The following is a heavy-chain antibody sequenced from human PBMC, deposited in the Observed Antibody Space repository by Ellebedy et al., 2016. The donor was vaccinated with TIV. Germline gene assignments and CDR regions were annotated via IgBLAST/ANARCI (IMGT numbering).Heavy chain of an antibody. D-gene: IGHD3-22*01. CDR2: IKSKTDGGTT. CDR3: TTARLAYYYDSSAYYPGLY. V-gene: IGHV3-15*01. J-gene: IGHJ4*02. Sequence: PGGSLRLSCAVSGFTFSNAWMSWVRQAPGKGLEWVGRIKSKTDGGTTDYAAPVKGRFTISRHDSKNTLYLLMNSLKTEDTAVYYCTTARLAYYYDSSAYYPGLYWGQGTLVTVSS. CDR1: GFTFSNAW.